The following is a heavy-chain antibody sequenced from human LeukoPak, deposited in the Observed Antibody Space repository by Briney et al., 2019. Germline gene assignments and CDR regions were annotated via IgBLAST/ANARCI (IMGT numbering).Heavy chain of an antibody. Sequence: PGGSLRLSCAASGFTFSSYGMHWVRQAPGKGLEWVSALYIGGNTYYADSVRGRFTISRDNSKNTLYLQMNSLRAEDTAIYYCMTAAGYNFGQYWGQGTLVTVSS. J-gene: IGHJ4*02. CDR2: LYIGGNT. D-gene: IGHD5-18*01. CDR3: MTAAGYNFGQY. CDR1: GFTFSSYG. V-gene: IGHV3-23*05.